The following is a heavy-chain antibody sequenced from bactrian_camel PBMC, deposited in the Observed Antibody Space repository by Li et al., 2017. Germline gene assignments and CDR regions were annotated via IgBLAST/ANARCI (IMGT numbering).Heavy chain of an antibody. Sequence: HVQLVESGGGLVQPGGSLRLSCAASGFTFSRTGMSWVRQAPGKGLEWVSALYSDGSNTYYTNSVKGRFTISRDNAKNTVYLQMNSPKSEDMALYYCARDEGWTTETPETEGTQVTVS. D-gene: IGHD1*01. J-gene: IGHJ4*01. CDR2: LYSDGSNT. CDR1: GFTFSRTG. V-gene: IGHV3S7*01.